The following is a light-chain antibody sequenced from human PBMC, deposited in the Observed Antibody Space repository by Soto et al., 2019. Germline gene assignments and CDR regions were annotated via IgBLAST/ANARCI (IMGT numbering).Light chain of an antibody. CDR1: NIGSKS. CDR3: QVWDSSSDHRGV. CDR2: DDS. V-gene: IGLV3-21*02. Sequence: SYELTQPPSVSVAPGQTARITCGGNNIGSKSVNWYQQKPGQAPVLVVYDDSDRPSGIPERFSGSNSGNTATLTISRVEAGDEADYYCQVWDSSSDHRGVFGTGTKVTVL. J-gene: IGLJ1*01.